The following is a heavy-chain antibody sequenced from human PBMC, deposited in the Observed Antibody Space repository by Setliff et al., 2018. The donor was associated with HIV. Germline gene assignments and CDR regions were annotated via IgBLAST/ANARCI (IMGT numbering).Heavy chain of an antibody. D-gene: IGHD3-22*01. J-gene: IGHJ3*02. CDR1: GYTFTSYA. CDR2: INAGNGNT. Sequence: ASVKVSCKASGYTFTSYAMHWVRQAPGQRLEWMGWINAGNGNTKYSQKFQGRVTITRDTSASTAYMELSSLGSEDTAVYYCARGRRITMIVVARWDAFDIWGQGTMVTVSS. V-gene: IGHV1-3*01. CDR3: ARGRRITMIVVARWDAFDI.